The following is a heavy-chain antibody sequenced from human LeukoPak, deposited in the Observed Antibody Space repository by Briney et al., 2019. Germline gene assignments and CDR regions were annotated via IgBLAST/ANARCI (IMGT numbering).Heavy chain of an antibody. CDR1: GGSISSYY. CDR2: IYYSGST. Sequence: SETLSLTCTVSGGSISSYYWSWIRQPPGKGLEWIGYIYYSGSTNSNPSLKSRVTISVDTSKNQFSLNLNSVTAADTAVYYCARRGGDYLYYFDYWSQGTLVTVSS. CDR3: ARRGGDYLYYFDY. D-gene: IGHD2-21*02. V-gene: IGHV4-59*01. J-gene: IGHJ4*02.